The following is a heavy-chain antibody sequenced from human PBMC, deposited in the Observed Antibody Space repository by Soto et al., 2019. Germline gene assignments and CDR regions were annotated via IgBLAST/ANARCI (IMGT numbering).Heavy chain of an antibody. D-gene: IGHD6-19*01. CDR3: ARVRSCWYGIDYYGMDV. CDR1: GYSFTSYW. Sequence: PGDSLKISCKGSGYSFTSYWIGWVRQMPGKGLEWMGIIYPGDSDTRYSPSFQGQVTISADKSISTAYLQWSSLKASDTAMYYCARVRSCWYGIDYYGMDVWGQGNTVTVSS. CDR2: IYPGDSDT. J-gene: IGHJ6*02. V-gene: IGHV5-51*01.